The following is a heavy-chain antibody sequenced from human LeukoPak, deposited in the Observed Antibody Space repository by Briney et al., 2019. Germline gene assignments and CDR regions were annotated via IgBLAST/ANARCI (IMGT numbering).Heavy chain of an antibody. CDR1: GVSFSGYY. CDR3: ARKWIQLWRRPFDY. Sequence: SSETLSLTCAVYGVSFSGYYWSWIRQPPGKGLEWIGEINHSGSTNYNPSLKSRVTISVDTSKNQFSLKLSSVTAADTAVYYCARKWIQLWRRPFDYWGQGTLVTVSS. J-gene: IGHJ4*02. D-gene: IGHD5-18*01. V-gene: IGHV4-34*01. CDR2: INHSGST.